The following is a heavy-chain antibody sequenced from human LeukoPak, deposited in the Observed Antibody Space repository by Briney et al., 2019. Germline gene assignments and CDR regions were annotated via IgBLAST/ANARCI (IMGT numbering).Heavy chain of an antibody. CDR1: GFTFSSYS. Sequence: GGSLRLSCAASGFTFSSYSMNWVRQAPGKGLEWVSYISSSSSTIYYADSVKGRFTISRDNAKNSLYLQMNSLRAEDTAVYYCARNDYGGKGDYWGQGTLVTVSS. CDR3: ARNDYGGKGDY. V-gene: IGHV3-48*04. CDR2: ISSSSSTI. D-gene: IGHD4-23*01. J-gene: IGHJ4*02.